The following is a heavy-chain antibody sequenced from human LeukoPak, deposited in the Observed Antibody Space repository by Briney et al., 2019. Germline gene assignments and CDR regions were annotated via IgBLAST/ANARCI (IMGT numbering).Heavy chain of an antibody. J-gene: IGHJ4*02. CDR2: IYYSGNT. D-gene: IGHD1-26*01. V-gene: IGHV4-39*01. Sequence: PSETLSLTCTVSGGSISSSSYYWCWIRQPPGKGLERIGSIYYSGNTYYGPSLRSRVTISVDTSKNQFSLNLSSVTAADTALFYCARHTVSGAYDYWGQGTLVSVSS. CDR1: GGSISSSSYY. CDR3: ARHTVSGAYDY.